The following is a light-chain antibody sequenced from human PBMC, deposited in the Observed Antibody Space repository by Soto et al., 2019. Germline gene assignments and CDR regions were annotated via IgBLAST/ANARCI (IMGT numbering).Light chain of an antibody. Sequence: EIVMTQSPATLSVSPGETATLSCRASQSVGRAVAWYQHKPGQAPRHLIVAASIRATGVPGRFSGGGSGTEFTLTISSLQSEDFAVYDCQQYRNWPPLTVGGGTTVEIK. CDR1: QSVGRA. J-gene: IGKJ4*01. CDR3: QQYRNWPPLT. CDR2: AAS. V-gene: IGKV3-15*01.